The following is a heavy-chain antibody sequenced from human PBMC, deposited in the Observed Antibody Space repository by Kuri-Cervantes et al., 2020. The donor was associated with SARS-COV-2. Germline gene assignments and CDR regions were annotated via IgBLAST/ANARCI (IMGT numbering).Heavy chain of an antibody. CDR1: GFTFSSYA. D-gene: IGHD3-3*01. Sequence: ETLSLTCAASGFTFSSYAMSWVRQAPGKGLEWVSAISGSGGSTYYADSVKGRFTISRDNSKNTLYLQMNSLRAEDTAVYYCSKGPYYDFWSGYYTTGLFDYYGMDVWGQGTTVTVSS. J-gene: IGHJ6*02. CDR3: SKGPYYDFWSGYYTTGLFDYYGMDV. CDR2: ISGSGGST. V-gene: IGHV3-23*01.